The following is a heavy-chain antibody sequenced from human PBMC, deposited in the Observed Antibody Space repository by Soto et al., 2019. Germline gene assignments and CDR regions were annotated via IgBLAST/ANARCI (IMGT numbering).Heavy chain of an antibody. Sequence: QITLKESGPPLVKPTQTLTLTCTFSGFSLSTSGVGVGWIRQPPGKALEWLALIYWDDDKRYSPSLKSRLTIXXDXSXXQVVLTMTNMDPVDTATYYCAAGYCSGGSCYYFDYWGQGTLVTVSS. CDR2: IYWDDDK. D-gene: IGHD2-15*01. J-gene: IGHJ4*02. CDR1: GFSLSTSGVG. CDR3: AAGYCSGGSCYYFDY. V-gene: IGHV2-5*02.